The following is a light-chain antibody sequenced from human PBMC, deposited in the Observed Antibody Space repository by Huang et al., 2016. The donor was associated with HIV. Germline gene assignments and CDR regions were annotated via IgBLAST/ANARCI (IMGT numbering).Light chain of an antibody. Sequence: DIQMTQSPSSLSASVGDRVTITCQASQDIAKFLNWYQQKPGQAPKLLIYDASTLQTGVPSRFSGSGSGTDFTFTISSLQPEDSATYYCQQYDSLPPWTFGQGTKVEIQ. CDR2: DAS. CDR3: QQYDSLPPWT. V-gene: IGKV1-33*01. CDR1: QDIAKF. J-gene: IGKJ1*01.